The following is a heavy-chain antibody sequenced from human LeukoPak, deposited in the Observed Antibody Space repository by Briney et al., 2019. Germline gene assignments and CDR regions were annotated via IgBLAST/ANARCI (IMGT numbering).Heavy chain of an antibody. CDR1: GYSFTSYW. CDR3: ARLLGSYFAPGAFDI. J-gene: IGHJ3*02. Sequence: GESLKISFKGSGYSFTSYWIGWVRQMPGKGLGWMGIIYPGDSDTRYSPSFQGQVTISADKSISTAYLQWSSLKASDTAMYYCARLLGSYFAPGAFDIWGQGTMVTVSS. V-gene: IGHV5-51*01. D-gene: IGHD1-26*01. CDR2: IYPGDSDT.